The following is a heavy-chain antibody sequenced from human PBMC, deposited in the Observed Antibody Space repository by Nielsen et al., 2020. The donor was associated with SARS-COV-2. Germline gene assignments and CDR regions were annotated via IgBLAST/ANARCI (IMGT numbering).Heavy chain of an antibody. CDR3: ARISIVEALYYYYYMDV. CDR2: IFSNDEK. Sequence: SGPTLVKPTETLTLTCTVSGFSLSNARMGVSWIRQPPGKALEWLAHIFSNDEKSYSTSLKSRLTISKDTSKSQVVLTMTNMDPVDTATYYCARISIVEALYYYYYMDVWGKGTTVTVSS. J-gene: IGHJ6*03. CDR1: GFSLSNARMG. V-gene: IGHV2-26*01. D-gene: IGHD1-26*01.